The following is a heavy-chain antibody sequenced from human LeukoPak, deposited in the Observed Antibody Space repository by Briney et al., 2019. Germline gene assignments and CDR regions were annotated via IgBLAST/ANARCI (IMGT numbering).Heavy chain of an antibody. J-gene: IGHJ4*02. D-gene: IGHD3-3*01. V-gene: IGHV4-34*01. Sequence: SETLSLTCAVYGGSFSGYYWSWIRQPPGKGLEWIGEINHSGSTNYNPSLKSRVTISVDTSKNQFSLKLSSVTAADTAVYYCARSRYYDLWSGYSHNLDDWGQGTLVTVSS. CDR1: GGSFSGYY. CDR3: ARSRYYDLWSGYSHNLDD. CDR2: INHSGST.